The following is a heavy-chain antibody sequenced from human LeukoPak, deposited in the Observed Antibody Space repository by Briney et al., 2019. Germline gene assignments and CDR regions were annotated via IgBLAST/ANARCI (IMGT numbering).Heavy chain of an antibody. V-gene: IGHV4-34*01. D-gene: IGHD1-1*01. CDR1: GGSFSGYY. CDR3: ARERRQLERWIDY. Sequence: SETLSLTCAVYGGSFSGYYWSWIRQPPGKGLEWIGEINHSGSTNYNPSLKSRVTISVDTSKNQFSLRLTSVTAVDTAVYYCARERRQLERWIDYWGQGTLVTVSS. J-gene: IGHJ4*02. CDR2: INHSGST.